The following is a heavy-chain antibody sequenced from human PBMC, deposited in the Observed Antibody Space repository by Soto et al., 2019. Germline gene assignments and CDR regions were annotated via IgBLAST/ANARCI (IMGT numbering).Heavy chain of an antibody. J-gene: IGHJ4*02. V-gene: IGHV4-39*01. CDR2: IYYSGST. D-gene: IGHD1-7*01. CDR3: ARYPQKNWNYGLGINY. Sequence: QLQLQESGPGLVKPSETLSLTCTVSGGSISSSSYYWGWIRQPPGKGLEWIGSIYYSGSTYYNPSLKSRVTIPVDTSKNQFSLKLSSVTAADTAVYYCARYPQKNWNYGLGINYWGQGTLVTVSS. CDR1: GGSISSSSYY.